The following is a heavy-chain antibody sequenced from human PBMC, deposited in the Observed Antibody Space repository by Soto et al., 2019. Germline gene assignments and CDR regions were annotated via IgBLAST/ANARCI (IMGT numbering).Heavy chain of an antibody. D-gene: IGHD1-26*01. CDR1: GGSISSGGYY. Sequence: PSETLSLTCTVSGGSISSGGYYWSWIRQHPGKGLEWIGYIYYSGSTYYNPSLKSRVTISVDTSKNQFSLKLSSVTAADTAVYYCARAPSSASDFDYWGQGTLVTVSS. V-gene: IGHV4-31*03. J-gene: IGHJ4*02. CDR3: ARAPSSASDFDY. CDR2: IYYSGST.